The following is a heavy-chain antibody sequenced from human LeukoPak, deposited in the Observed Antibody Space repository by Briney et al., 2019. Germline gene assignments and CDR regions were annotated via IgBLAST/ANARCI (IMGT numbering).Heavy chain of an antibody. CDR3: ARFSTYSSGWYGRGNWFDP. Sequence: SETLSLTCTVSGGSISSYYWSWIRQPPGKGLEWIGYIYYSGSTNYSPSLKSRVTISVDTSKNQFSLKLSSVTAADTAVYYCARFSTYSSGWYGRGNWFDPWGQGTLVTVSS. V-gene: IGHV4-59*01. D-gene: IGHD6-19*01. CDR2: IYYSGST. CDR1: GGSISSYY. J-gene: IGHJ5*02.